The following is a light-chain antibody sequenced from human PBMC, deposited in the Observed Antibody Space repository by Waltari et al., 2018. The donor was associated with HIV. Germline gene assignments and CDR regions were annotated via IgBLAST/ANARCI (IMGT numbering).Light chain of an antibody. CDR2: DVN. CDR3: CSYAGNWV. V-gene: IGLV2-11*01. CDR1: TNNVGGYDY. Sequence: QSALTQPRSVSGSPGQSVTISCFGITNNVGGYDYVSWYQPHPYKAPKLMIYDVNTRPSGVPDRFSASKSGNTASLSISGLQTEDEADYYCCSYAGNWVFGGGTKLTVL. J-gene: IGLJ3*02.